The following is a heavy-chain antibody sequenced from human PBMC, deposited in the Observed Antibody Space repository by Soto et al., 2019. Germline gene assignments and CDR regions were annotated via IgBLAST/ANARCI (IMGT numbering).Heavy chain of an antibody. J-gene: IGHJ4*02. CDR2: INAGNGNT. CDR1: GYTFTSYA. Sequence: QVQLVQSGAEEKKPGASVKVSCKASGYTFTSYAMHWVRQAPGQRLEWMGWINAGNGNTKYSQKFQGRVTITRDTSATTAHMELRSLRSEDTAVYSCARSIVVVTALDYWGQGTLVTVSS. D-gene: IGHD2-21*02. V-gene: IGHV1-3*05. CDR3: ARSIVVVTALDY.